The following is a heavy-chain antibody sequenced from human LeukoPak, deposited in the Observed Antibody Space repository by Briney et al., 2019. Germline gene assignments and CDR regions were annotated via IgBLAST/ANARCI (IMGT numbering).Heavy chain of an antibody. J-gene: IGHJ4*02. CDR1: GGSITTYY. Sequence: PSETLSLTCTVSGGSITTYYWSWIRQPAGKGLEWIGRIYSSGSTNYNPSLKSRVTMSVDTSKNQFSLKLSSVTAADTAVYYCARKPAYYDYVWGSYRYRGYFDYWGQGTLVTVSS. CDR2: IYSSGST. D-gene: IGHD3-16*02. CDR3: ARKPAYYDYVWGSYRYRGYFDY. V-gene: IGHV4-4*07.